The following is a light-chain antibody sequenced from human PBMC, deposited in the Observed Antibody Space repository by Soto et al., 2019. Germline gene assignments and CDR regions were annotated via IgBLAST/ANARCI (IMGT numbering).Light chain of an antibody. J-gene: IGLJ3*02. V-gene: IGLV6-57*01. CDR1: SGSIASNY. CDR3: QSYDSSNPWV. CDR2: EDY. Sequence: NFMLTQPHSVSASPGKTVTISCTRTSGSIASNYVQWYQQRPGSSPTTVIYEDYQRPSGVPDRFSGSIDRSSNSASLTISGLKPADEAGYYCQSYDSSNPWVFGGGTKLTVL.